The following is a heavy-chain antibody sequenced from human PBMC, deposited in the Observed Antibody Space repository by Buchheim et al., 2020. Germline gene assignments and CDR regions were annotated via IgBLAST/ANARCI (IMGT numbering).Heavy chain of an antibody. V-gene: IGHV4-39*01. D-gene: IGHD6-6*01. CDR1: GGSISSSSYY. CDR2: IYYSGST. J-gene: IGHJ6*02. Sequence: QLQLQESGPGLVKPSETLSLTCTVSGGSISSSSYYWGWIRQPPGKGLEWIGSIYYSGSTYYNPSLKSRVTISVDTSKNQFSLKLSSVTAADTAVYYCAREYSSSAAGYYYYYGMDVWGQGTT. CDR3: AREYSSSAAGYYYYYGMDV.